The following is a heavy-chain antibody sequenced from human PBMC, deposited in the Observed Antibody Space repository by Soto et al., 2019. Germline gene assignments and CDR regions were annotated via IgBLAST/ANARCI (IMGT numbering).Heavy chain of an antibody. J-gene: IGHJ4*02. D-gene: IGHD3-10*01. Sequence: EVQLLESGGDLVQPGGSLRLSCTASGFTFSNFAMNWVRQAPGKGLEWVSAISNSGGGTYYADSVRGRFTISRDNSKNTVYLQMRSRRVEDTAIYFCAKDLRRMHGSGSDHWGLGALVTVSS. CDR3: AKDLRRMHGSGSDH. V-gene: IGHV3-23*01. CDR1: GFTFSNFA. CDR2: ISNSGGGT.